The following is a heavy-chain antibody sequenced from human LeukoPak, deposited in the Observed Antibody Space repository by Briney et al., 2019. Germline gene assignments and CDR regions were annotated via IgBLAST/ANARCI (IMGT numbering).Heavy chain of an antibody. CDR2: ISGSGGST. V-gene: IGHV3-23*01. D-gene: IGHD3-22*01. CDR3: AKDFYYYDSSGSPEDY. CDR1: GFTFSSYA. J-gene: IGHJ4*02. Sequence: PGGSLRLSCAASGFTFSSYAMSWVRQAPGKGLEWVSAISGSGGSTYYADSVKGRFTISRDNSKNTLYLQMNSLRAEDTAVYYCAKDFYYYDSSGSPEDYWGQGTLVTVSS.